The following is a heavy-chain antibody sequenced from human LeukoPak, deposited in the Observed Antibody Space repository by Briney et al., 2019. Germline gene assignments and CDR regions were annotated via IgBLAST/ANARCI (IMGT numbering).Heavy chain of an antibody. CDR2: INHSGST. Sequence: SETLSLTCAVYGGSFCGYYWSWIRQPPGKGLEWIGEINHSGSTNYNPSLKSRVTISVDTSKNQFSLKLSSVTAADTAVYYCARSKIAVAGLNYWGQGTLVTVSS. V-gene: IGHV4-34*01. CDR3: ARSKIAVAGLNY. J-gene: IGHJ4*02. CDR1: GGSFCGYY. D-gene: IGHD6-19*01.